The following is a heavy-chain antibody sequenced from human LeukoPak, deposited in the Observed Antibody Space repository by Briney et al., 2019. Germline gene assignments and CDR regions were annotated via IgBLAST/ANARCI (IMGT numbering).Heavy chain of an antibody. J-gene: IGHJ3*02. Sequence: GGSPRLSCAASGFTFSDYYMSWIRQAPGKGLEWVSYISSSSSYTNYADSVKGRFTISRDNAKNSLYLQMNSLRAEDTAVYYCASDTSMVRGVFDIWGQGTMVTVSS. D-gene: IGHD3-10*01. CDR1: GFTFSDYY. CDR3: ASDTSMVRGVFDI. CDR2: ISSSSSYT. V-gene: IGHV3-11*06.